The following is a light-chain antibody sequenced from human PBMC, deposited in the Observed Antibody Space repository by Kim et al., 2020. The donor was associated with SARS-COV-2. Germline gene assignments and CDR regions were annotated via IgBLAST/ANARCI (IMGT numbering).Light chain of an antibody. V-gene: IGLV1-51*01. Sequence: GQRVTISCSGTSSNIGKNFVSWYQHLPGTAPKLLIYDNNKRPSGIPDRFSGSKSGTSATLGITGLQTGDEADYYCATWDSSLSGGVFGGGTQLTVL. CDR2: DNN. CDR3: ATWDSSLSGGV. J-gene: IGLJ3*02. CDR1: SSNIGKNF.